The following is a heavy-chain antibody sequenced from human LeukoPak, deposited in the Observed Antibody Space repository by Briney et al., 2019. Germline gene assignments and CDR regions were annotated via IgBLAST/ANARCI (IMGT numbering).Heavy chain of an antibody. CDR3: ARTRAFDY. Sequence: GGSLRLSCAASGFTFSFYEMNWVRQAPGKGLEWVSYISSSGSTMYYADSVKGRFTISRDNAKNSLYLQMNSLRAEVTAVYYCARTRAFDYWGQGTLVTVSS. CDR2: ISSSGSTM. J-gene: IGHJ4*02. CDR1: GFTFSFYE. D-gene: IGHD6-6*01. V-gene: IGHV3-48*03.